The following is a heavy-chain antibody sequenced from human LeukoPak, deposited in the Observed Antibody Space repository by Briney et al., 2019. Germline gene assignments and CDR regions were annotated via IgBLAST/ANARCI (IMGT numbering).Heavy chain of an antibody. CDR2: ISYDGSNK. V-gene: IGHV3-30*01. CDR3: ARGYSSATRGSGGAFDI. D-gene: IGHD6-19*01. Sequence: GGSLRLSCAASGFTFSSYAMHWVRQAPGKGLEWVAVISYDGSNKYYADSVKGRFTISRDNSKNTLYLQMNSLRAEDTAVYYCARGYSSATRGSGGAFDIWGQGTMVTVSS. CDR1: GFTFSSYA. J-gene: IGHJ3*02.